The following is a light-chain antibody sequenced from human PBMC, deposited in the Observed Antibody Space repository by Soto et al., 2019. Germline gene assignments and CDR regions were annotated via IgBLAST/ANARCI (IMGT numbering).Light chain of an antibody. CDR1: QTISGR. V-gene: IGKV1-5*01. Sequence: DIQMTQFPSTLSASVGDTVSVTCRAIQTISGRLAWYQQQPGKAPHLIIYDASTLESGVSSRFSGSGSGTEFTLTINSLQTHDFATYYCQQYETYHRTFGQGTKVDIK. CDR2: DAS. J-gene: IGKJ1*01. CDR3: QQYETYHRT.